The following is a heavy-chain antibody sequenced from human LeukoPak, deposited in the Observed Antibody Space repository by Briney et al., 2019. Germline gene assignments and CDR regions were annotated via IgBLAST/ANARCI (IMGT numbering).Heavy chain of an antibody. CDR2: IYYSGST. CDR3: ARAAPDFWRTLSSQGGGYFDY. D-gene: IGHD3-3*01. J-gene: IGHJ4*02. V-gene: IGHV4-59*01. CDR1: GGSISSYY. Sequence: SQTLSLTCIVSGGSISSYYWSWIRQPPGKGLEWIGYIYYSGSTNYNPSLKSRVTISVDTSKNQFSLKLSSVTAADTALYYCARAAPDFWRTLSSQGGGYFDYWGQGTLVTVSS.